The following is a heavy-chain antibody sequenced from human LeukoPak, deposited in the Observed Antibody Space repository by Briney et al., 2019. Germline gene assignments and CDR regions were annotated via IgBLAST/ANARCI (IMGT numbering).Heavy chain of an antibody. CDR2: ISAYNGNT. D-gene: IGHD3-22*01. CDR1: GYTFTSYG. CDR3: ARSRAYYYDTSGLYIFDS. J-gene: IGHJ4*02. V-gene: IGHV1-18*01. Sequence: ASVKVSCKASGYTFTSYGISWVRQAPGQGLEWMGWISAYNGNTNYAQKLQGRVTMTTDTSTSTAYMELRSLRSDDTAVYYCARSRAYYYDTSGLYIFDSWGQGTLVTVSS.